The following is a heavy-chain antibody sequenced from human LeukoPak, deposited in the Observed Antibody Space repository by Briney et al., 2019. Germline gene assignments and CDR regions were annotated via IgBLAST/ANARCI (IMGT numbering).Heavy chain of an antibody. CDR3: VKDRSTSGVSEFDC. J-gene: IGHJ4*02. Sequence: GGSLRLSCAASGFTFDDYTMHWVRQAPGKGLEWVSFISWDGSSTYYVDSVKGRFIISRDNRKNSLYLQMNSLRTEDTALYYCVKDRSTSGVSEFDCWGQGTLVTVSS. CDR2: ISWDGSST. V-gene: IGHV3-43*01. D-gene: IGHD1-1*01. CDR1: GFTFDDYT.